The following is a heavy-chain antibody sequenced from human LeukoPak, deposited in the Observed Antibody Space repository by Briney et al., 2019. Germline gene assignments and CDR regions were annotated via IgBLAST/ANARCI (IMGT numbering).Heavy chain of an antibody. J-gene: IGHJ4*02. CDR3: ARVRYDFWSGYYVY. V-gene: IGHV3-23*01. CDR1: GFTFSTYA. CDR2: ISSSGSST. D-gene: IGHD3-3*01. Sequence: GGSLRLSCVASGFTFSTYAMSWVRQAPGKGLEWVSVISSSGSSTYYADSVKGRFTISRDNAKNSLHLQMNSLRAEDTAVYYCARVRYDFWSGYYVYWGQGTLVTVSS.